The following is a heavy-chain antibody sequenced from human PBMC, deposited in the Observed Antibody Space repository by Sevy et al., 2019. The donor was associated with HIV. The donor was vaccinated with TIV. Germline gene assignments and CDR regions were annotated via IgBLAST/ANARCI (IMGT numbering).Heavy chain of an antibody. V-gene: IGHV5-51*01. Sequence: GESLKISGKGSGYSFISYWIAWVRQMPGKGLEWMGIFYPGDSDTRYSPSFQGQVTISVDKSITTAYLQWSSLKASDTAVYYCARVSRWYYYGSGSLIGVGGMDVWGQGTTVTVSS. CDR1: GYSFISYW. CDR3: ARVSRWYYYGSGSLIGVGGMDV. CDR2: FYPGDSDT. J-gene: IGHJ6*02. D-gene: IGHD3-10*01.